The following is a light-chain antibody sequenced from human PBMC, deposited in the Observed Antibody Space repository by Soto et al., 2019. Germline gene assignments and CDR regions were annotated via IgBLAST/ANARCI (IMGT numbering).Light chain of an antibody. CDR3: QRSNKWPYT. CDR2: GAS. J-gene: IGKJ2*01. V-gene: IGKV3-15*01. Sequence: IVMTQSPATLSVSPGERATLSCRASQSVSSNLAWYQHKPGQAPGLLFYGASTRAAGIPARFSGGGSGTDFTLTISGLQSEDFAVYYCQRSNKWPYTFGQGTKLEIK. CDR1: QSVSSN.